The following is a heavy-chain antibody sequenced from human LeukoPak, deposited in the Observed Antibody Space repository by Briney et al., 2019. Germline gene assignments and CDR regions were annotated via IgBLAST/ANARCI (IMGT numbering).Heavy chain of an antibody. CDR2: IKQDGSEE. CDR3: ARDKEEGATTGSVLDY. CDR1: GFTFRGYW. Sequence: PGGSLRLSCAASGFTFRGYWMTWVRQAPGKGLEWVASIKQDGSEEYYVDSVKGRFTVSRDNAKNSVYLQLNSLRVEDTAVYYCARDKEEGATTGSVLDYWGQGTLVTVSS. D-gene: IGHD1-26*01. J-gene: IGHJ4*02. V-gene: IGHV3-7*03.